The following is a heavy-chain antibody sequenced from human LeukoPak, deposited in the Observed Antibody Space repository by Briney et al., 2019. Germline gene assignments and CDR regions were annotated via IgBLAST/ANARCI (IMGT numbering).Heavy chain of an antibody. CDR1: GFTFSTYG. V-gene: IGHV3-30*02. Sequence: GGSLRLSCAASGFTFSTYGMHWVRQAPGKGLEWVAFIRYDGRNKYYADSVKGRFTISRDNSKNTLCLQMNSLRAEDTAVYYCAKEILPSVTTAGHTHIECWGQGSLVTVSS. CDR3: AKEILPSVTTAGHTHIEC. J-gene: IGHJ4*02. CDR2: IRYDGRNK. D-gene: IGHD4-17*01.